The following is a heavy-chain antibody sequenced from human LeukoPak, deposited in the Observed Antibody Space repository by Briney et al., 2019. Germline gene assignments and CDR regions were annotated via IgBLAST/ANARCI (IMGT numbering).Heavy chain of an antibody. J-gene: IGHJ4*02. CDR2: ISGSGGST. CDR3: AKGGSSGYYYANPFDY. Sequence: GGSLRLSCAASGFTFSSYAMSWVRQAPGKGLEWVSAISGSGGSTYYADSVKGRFTISRDNSKNTLYLQMNSLRAEDTAVYYCAKGGSSGYYYANPFDYWGQGTLVTVSS. D-gene: IGHD3-22*01. CDR1: GFTFSSYA. V-gene: IGHV3-23*01.